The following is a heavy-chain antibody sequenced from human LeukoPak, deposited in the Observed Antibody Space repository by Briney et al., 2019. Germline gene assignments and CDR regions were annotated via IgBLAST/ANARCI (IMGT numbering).Heavy chain of an antibody. CDR1: GFTVSSNS. V-gene: IGHV3-53*01. J-gene: IGHJ4*02. CDR2: IYSDNT. CDR3: AIIVPAAAVLDY. Sequence: GGSLRLSCTVSGFTVSSNSMSWVRQAPGKGLEWVSFIYSDNTHYSDSVKGRFTISRDNSKNTLYLQMNSLRAEDTAVYYCAIIVPAAAVLDYWGQGTLVTVSS. D-gene: IGHD2-2*01.